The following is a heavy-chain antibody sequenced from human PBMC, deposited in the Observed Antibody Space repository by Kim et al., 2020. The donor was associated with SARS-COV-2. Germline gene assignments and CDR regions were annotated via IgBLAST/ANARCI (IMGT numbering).Heavy chain of an antibody. J-gene: IGHJ4*02. D-gene: IGHD2-15*01. CDR3: AKSQAGDIGYFDY. Sequence: LSLTCAASGFTFSSYGMHWVRQAPGKGLEWVAVISYDGSNKYYADSVKGRFTISRDNSKNTLYLQMNSLRAEDTAVYYCAKSQAGDIGYFDYWGQGT. CDR2: ISYDGSNK. V-gene: IGHV3-30*18. CDR1: GFTFSSYG.